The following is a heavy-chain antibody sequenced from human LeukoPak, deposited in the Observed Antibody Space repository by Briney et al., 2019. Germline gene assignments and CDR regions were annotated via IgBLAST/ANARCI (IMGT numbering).Heavy chain of an antibody. D-gene: IGHD2-2*01. J-gene: IGHJ5*02. Sequence: GGSLRLSCAASGFTFSSYAMSWVRQAPGKGLEWVSAISGSGGSTYYADSVKGRFTISRDNSKNTLYLQMNSLRAEDTAVYYCAKDSRYCSSTSCRDWFDPWGQGTLLTVSS. CDR2: ISGSGGST. CDR1: GFTFSSYA. V-gene: IGHV3-23*01. CDR3: AKDSRYCSSTSCRDWFDP.